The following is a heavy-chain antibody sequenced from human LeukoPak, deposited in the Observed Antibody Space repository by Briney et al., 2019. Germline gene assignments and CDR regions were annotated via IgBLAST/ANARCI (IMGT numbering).Heavy chain of an antibody. CDR3: ARDLYYYDSSGYYYEDYYYYGMDV. J-gene: IGHJ6*02. V-gene: IGHV1-18*01. CDR1: GYTFTSYG. Sequence: ASVKVSCKASGYTFTSYGISWVRQAPGQGLEGMGWISAYNGNTNYAQKLQGRVTMTTDTSTSTAYVELRSLRSDDTAVYYCARDLYYYDSSGYYYEDYYYYGMDVWGQGTTVTVSS. D-gene: IGHD3-22*01. CDR2: ISAYNGNT.